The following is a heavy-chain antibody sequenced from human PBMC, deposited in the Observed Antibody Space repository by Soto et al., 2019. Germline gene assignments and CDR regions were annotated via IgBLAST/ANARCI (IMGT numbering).Heavy chain of an antibody. CDR2: IYYSGST. CDR3: ARDVGYSYGRVSDAFDI. D-gene: IGHD5-18*01. Sequence: QVQLQESGPGLVKPSETLSLTCTVSGGSISSYYWSWIRQPPGKGLEWIGYIYYSGSTNYNPSLTGRVTIYVDTSKNQFSLKLSSVTAADTAVYYCARDVGYSYGRVSDAFDIWGQGTMVTVSS. J-gene: IGHJ3*02. V-gene: IGHV4-59*01. CDR1: GGSISSYY.